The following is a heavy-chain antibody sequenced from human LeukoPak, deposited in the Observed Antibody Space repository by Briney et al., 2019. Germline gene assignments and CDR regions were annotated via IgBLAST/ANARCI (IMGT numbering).Heavy chain of an antibody. V-gene: IGHV4-59*01. Sequence: SETLSLTCSVSGGSISSYYWSWIRQPPGKGLEWIGYIYYSGSTNYNPSLKSRVTISLDTSKSQFSLKLTSVTAADAAVYYCARAPIPYDRSRTDYRFDPWGQGTLVTVAS. D-gene: IGHD3-16*01. J-gene: IGHJ5*02. CDR2: IYYSGST. CDR3: ARAPIPYDRSRTDYRFDP. CDR1: GGSISSYY.